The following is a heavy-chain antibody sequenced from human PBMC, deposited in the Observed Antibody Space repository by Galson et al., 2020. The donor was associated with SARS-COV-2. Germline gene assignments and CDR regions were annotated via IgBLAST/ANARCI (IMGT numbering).Heavy chain of an antibody. V-gene: IGHV1-8*01. CDR3: ARAVAGIQRYYHYYGMDV. CDR2: MNPNSGNT. CDR1: GYTFTSYD. Sequence: ASVKVSCKASGYTFTSYDIHWVRQATGQGLEWMGWMNPNSGNTGYAQKFQGRVTMTRNTSISTAYMELSSLRSEDTAVFYCARAVAGIQRYYHYYGMDVWGQGSTVTVSS. D-gene: IGHD6-19*01. J-gene: IGHJ6*02.